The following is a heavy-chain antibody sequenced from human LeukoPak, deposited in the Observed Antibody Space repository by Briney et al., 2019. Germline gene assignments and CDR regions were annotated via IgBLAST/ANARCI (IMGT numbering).Heavy chain of an antibody. CDR3: ARDLGYSSGWNWFDP. V-gene: IGHV3-11*01. CDR1: GFTFSDYY. Sequence: GGSLRLSCAAAGFTFSDYYMSWIRQAPGKGLEWVSYISSSGSTIYYADSVKGRFTISRDNAKSSLYLQMNSLRAEDTAVYYCARDLGYSSGWNWFDPWGQGTLVTVSS. CDR2: ISSSGSTI. D-gene: IGHD6-19*01. J-gene: IGHJ5*02.